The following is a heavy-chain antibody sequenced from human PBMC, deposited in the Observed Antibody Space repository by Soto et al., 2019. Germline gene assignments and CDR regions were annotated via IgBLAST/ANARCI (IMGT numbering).Heavy chain of an antibody. D-gene: IGHD6-19*01. V-gene: IGHV1-69*13. J-gene: IGHJ4*02. CDR1: GCTFRNYV. Sequence: ASVKVSCKASGCTFRNYVISWVRQAHGQGLEWMGGVIPIFGTSHYAQKFQGRVTIIAGESTNTAYMDVSSLRSEDTAVYYCARSSMCVPGARGYYLDLWGQGTPVTVSS. CDR3: ARSSMCVPGARGYYLDL. CDR2: VIPIFGTS.